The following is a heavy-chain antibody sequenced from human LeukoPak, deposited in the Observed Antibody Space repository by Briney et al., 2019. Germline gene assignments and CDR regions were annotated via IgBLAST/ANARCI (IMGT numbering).Heavy chain of an antibody. CDR1: GFTFSSYA. D-gene: IGHD1-14*01. CDR3: AKGGTLPPFDY. CDR2: ISVSGVST. Sequence: PGGSLRLSCAASGFTFSSYAMSWVRQAPGKGLEWVSAISVSGVSTYYADSVKGRFTISRDDSKNTLYLQMNSLRAEDTAVYCCAKGGTLPPFDYWGQGTLVTVSS. V-gene: IGHV3-23*01. J-gene: IGHJ4*02.